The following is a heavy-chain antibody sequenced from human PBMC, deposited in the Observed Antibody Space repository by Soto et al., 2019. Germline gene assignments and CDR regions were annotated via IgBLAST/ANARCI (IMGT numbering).Heavy chain of an antibody. J-gene: IGHJ6*03. CDR2: TYYRSRWYN. CDR1: GDSVSSNSAA. CDR3: AGTTSHQWYYMDV. V-gene: IGHV6-1*01. D-gene: IGHD1-7*01. Sequence: QVQLQESGPGLVKPSQTLSLTCPISGDSVSSNSAAWNWIRLSPSRGLEWLARTYYRSRWYNDYAVSVRRRITVNPDTSKNQFSLQLTSVTPEDTAVYYCAGTTSHQWYYMDVWGKGTTVTVSS.